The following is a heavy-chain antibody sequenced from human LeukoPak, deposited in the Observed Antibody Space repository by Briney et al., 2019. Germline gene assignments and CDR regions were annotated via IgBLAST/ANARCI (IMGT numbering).Heavy chain of an antibody. J-gene: IGHJ4*02. CDR3: ARLGCSGGSCYDDY. V-gene: IGHV4-59*08. Sequence: SETLSLTCTVSGGSISSYYWSWIRQSPWKGLEWIGYIYYSGSTNYNPSLKSRVTISVDTSKNQFSLKLTSVTAADTAVYYSARLGCSGGSCYDDYWGQGTLVTVSS. D-gene: IGHD2-15*01. CDR2: IYYSGST. CDR1: GGSISSYY.